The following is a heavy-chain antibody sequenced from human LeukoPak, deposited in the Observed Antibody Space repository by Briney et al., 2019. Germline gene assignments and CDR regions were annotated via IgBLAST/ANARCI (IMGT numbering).Heavy chain of an antibody. Sequence: SETLSLTCAVYGGSFSGYYWSWIRQPPGKGLEWIGEINHSGSTNYSPSLKSRVTISVDTSKNQFSLKLSSVTAADTAVYYCARLARAVASFDYWGQGTLVTVSS. CDR1: GGSFSGYY. J-gene: IGHJ4*02. V-gene: IGHV4-34*01. CDR2: INHSGST. D-gene: IGHD6-19*01. CDR3: ARLARAVASFDY.